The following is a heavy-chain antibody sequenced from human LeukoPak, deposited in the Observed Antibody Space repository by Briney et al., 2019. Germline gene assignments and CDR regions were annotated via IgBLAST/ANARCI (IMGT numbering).Heavy chain of an antibody. V-gene: IGHV3-21*01. D-gene: IGHD6-19*01. CDR2: ISSSNSYI. Sequence: GVSLRLSCAASGFTFSSYSMNWVRQAPGKGLEWVSYISSSNSYIYNADSVKGRFTISRDNAKNSLYLQMNSLRAEDTAVYYCARDQGLLVVAGRFGYWGQGTLVTVSS. CDR3: ARDQGLLVVAGRFGY. J-gene: IGHJ4*02. CDR1: GFTFSSYS.